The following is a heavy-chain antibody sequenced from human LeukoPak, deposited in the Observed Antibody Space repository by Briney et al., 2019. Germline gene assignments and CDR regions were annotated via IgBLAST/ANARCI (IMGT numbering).Heavy chain of an antibody. V-gene: IGHV3-30*18. CDR3: AKPHSSYGSGSYFDY. CDR2: ISYDGSNK. CDR1: GFTFSNYA. Sequence: PGGSLRLSCAASGFTFSNYAMNWVRQAPGKGLEWVAVISYDGSNKYYTDSVKGRFTISRDNSKNTLYLQMNSLRAEDTAVYYCAKPHSSYGSGSYFDYWGQGTLVTVSS. J-gene: IGHJ4*02. D-gene: IGHD3-10*01.